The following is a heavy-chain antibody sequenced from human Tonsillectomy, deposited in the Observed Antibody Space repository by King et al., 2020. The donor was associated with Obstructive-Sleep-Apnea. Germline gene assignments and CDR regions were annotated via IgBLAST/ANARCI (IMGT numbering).Heavy chain of an antibody. D-gene: IGHD5-18*01. CDR2: IYNSEST. CDR3: ARGVDTAMVTLGCYFDY. J-gene: IGHJ4*02. CDR1: GGSISGYY. V-gene: IGHV4-59*01. Sequence: QLQESGPGLVKPSQTLSLTCTVSGGSISGYYCSWIRQPPGKGLEWIGYIYNSESTDYNPSLKSRVTISVDTSKNQFSLKLRSVTAADTAVYYCARGVDTAMVTLGCYFDYWGQGTLLTVSS.